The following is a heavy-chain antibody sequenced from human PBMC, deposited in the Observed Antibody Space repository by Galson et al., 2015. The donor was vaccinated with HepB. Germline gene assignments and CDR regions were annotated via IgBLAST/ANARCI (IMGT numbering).Heavy chain of an antibody. V-gene: IGHV1-3*01. Sequence: SVKVSCKASGYTFTSYAMHWVRQAPGQRLEWMGWINAGNGNTKYSQKFQGRVTITRDTSASTAYMELSSLRSEDTAVYYCAGDYCSGGSCYWGYWGQGTLVTVSS. J-gene: IGHJ4*02. D-gene: IGHD2-15*01. CDR2: INAGNGNT. CDR1: GYTFTSYA. CDR3: AGDYCSGGSCYWGY.